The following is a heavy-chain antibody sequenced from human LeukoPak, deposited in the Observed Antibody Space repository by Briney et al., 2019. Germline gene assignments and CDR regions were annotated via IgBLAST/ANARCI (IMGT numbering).Heavy chain of an antibody. V-gene: IGHV4-59*08. D-gene: IGHD2-15*01. CDR1: GGSISSYY. J-gene: IGHJ4*02. Sequence: KSSETLSLTCTVSGGSISSYYWSWIRQPPGKGLEWIGYIYYSGSTNYNPSLKSRVTISVDTSKNQFSLKLSSVTAADTAVYYCARVVVAATVDYWGQGTLVTVSS. CDR2: IYYSGST. CDR3: ARVVVAATVDY.